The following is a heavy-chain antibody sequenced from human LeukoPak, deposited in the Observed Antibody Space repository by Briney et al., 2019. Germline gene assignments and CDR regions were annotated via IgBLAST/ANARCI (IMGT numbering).Heavy chain of an antibody. Sequence: SETLSLTCAVSGDSISSGDYSWSWIRQPSGRGLEWIGYIFHSGHSFYNPSLKSRITISVDKSKNQFSLRLTSVTAADTAVYYCARELWFVNAPGSWFDPWGQGTLVTVSS. CDR3: ARELWFVNAPGSWFDP. CDR2: IFHSGHS. J-gene: IGHJ5*02. CDR1: GDSISSGDYS. D-gene: IGHD3-10*01. V-gene: IGHV4-30-2*01.